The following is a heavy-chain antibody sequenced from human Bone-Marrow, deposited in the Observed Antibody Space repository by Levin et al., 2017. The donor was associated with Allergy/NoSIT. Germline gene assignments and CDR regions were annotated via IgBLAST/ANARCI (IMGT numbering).Heavy chain of an antibody. J-gene: IGHJ4*02. Sequence: GESLKISCEASGFPVEDFGMSWVRQAPGQGLEWVSSINWRGDDTSYADSVKGRFTISRDNAKSSLYLQMNSLRAEDTAVYYCFGGPNSEYVWGQGTLVTVSS. D-gene: IGHD3-16*01. CDR3: FGGPNSEYV. CDR1: GFPVEDFG. CDR2: INWRGDDT. V-gene: IGHV3-20*04.